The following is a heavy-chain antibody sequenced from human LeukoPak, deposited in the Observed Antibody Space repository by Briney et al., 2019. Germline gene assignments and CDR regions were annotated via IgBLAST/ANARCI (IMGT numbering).Heavy chain of an antibody. CDR1: GGSISSDY. Sequence: SETLSLTCTVSGGSISSDYWSWIRQPPGKGLEWMGYIYYSGSTNYNPSLKSRVTISVDTSKNQFSLKLSSVTAADTAVYYCARHSHWGAVAAGIDYWGQGTLVTVSS. J-gene: IGHJ4*02. V-gene: IGHV4-59*08. CDR3: ARHSHWGAVAAGIDY. D-gene: IGHD6-19*01. CDR2: IYYSGST.